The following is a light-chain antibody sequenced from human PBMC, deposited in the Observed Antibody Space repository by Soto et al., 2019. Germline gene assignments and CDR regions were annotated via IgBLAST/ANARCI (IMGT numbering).Light chain of an antibody. CDR1: QGVSNY. V-gene: IGKV1-6*01. Sequence: IQMTQSPSSLSASVGDGFTITCRASQGVSNYLAWYQQKPGKVPKLLISGASRLQSGVPSRFRGSGSGAAFTVTITSLRPEASETDFCLQEHNHPGTVGQGTMVDI. J-gene: IGKJ1*01. CDR3: LQEHNHPGT. CDR2: GAS.